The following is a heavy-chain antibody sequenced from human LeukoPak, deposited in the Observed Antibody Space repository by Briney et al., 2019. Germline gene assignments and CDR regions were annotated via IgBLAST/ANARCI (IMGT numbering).Heavy chain of an antibody. Sequence: GESLKIPCKDSGYNFASFWIGWVRQVPGKGLEWMGIIHPTDSETLYSPSFQGQVTISVDRFINTAYLQWNSLKASDTAMYYCVRRAYSGSGSTDYWGQGTLVTVSS. CDR3: VRRAYSGSGSTDY. D-gene: IGHD3-10*01. CDR2: IHPTDSET. J-gene: IGHJ4*02. V-gene: IGHV5-51*01. CDR1: GYNFASFW.